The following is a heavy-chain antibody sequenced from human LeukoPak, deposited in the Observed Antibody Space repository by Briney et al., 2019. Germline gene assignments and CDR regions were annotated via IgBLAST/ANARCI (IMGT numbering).Heavy chain of an antibody. D-gene: IGHD3-3*01. CDR2: IYHSGST. Sequence: PSETLSLTCAVSGGSISSGGYYWSWIRQPPGKGLEWIGYIYHSGSTYYNPSLKSRVTISVDRSKNQFSLKLSSVTAADTAVYYCARGEGYYDFWSGASPFDYWGQGTLVTVSS. CDR3: ARGEGYYDFWSGASPFDY. CDR1: GGSISSGGYY. V-gene: IGHV4-30-2*01. J-gene: IGHJ4*02.